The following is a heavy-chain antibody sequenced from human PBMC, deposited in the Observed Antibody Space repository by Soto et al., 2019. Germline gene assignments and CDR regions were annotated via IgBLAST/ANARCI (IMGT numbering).Heavy chain of an antibody. Sequence: EVQLVESGGGLVKAGGSLRLFCTASGFTFRNYNMNWVRQAPGKGLEWVSSISTGGAYMFYADSVKGRFTISRDNAQNSLFLQIDSPGAEDTAVYYCARYIVSPGGDYFDSWGQGTLVTVSS. CDR1: GFTFRNYN. V-gene: IGHV3-21*06. J-gene: IGHJ4*02. CDR2: ISTGGAYM. D-gene: IGHD2-15*01. CDR3: ARYIVSPGGDYFDS.